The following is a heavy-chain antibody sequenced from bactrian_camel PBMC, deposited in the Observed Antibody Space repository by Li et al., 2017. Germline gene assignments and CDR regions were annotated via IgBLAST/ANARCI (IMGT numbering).Heavy chain of an antibody. J-gene: IGHJ4*01. CDR1: GFTFSAYY. D-gene: IGHD1*01. Sequence: HVQLVESGGGLVQPGGSLRLSCAASGFTFSAYYMNWVRQAPGKGLEWVSTIVTGGKQFYTDSVKGRFTISRDSAKNTLYLTLNSLQTEDTAMYYCVKASNDGFGCCVGQGTQVTVS. V-gene: IGHV3S1*01. CDR2: IVTGGKQ.